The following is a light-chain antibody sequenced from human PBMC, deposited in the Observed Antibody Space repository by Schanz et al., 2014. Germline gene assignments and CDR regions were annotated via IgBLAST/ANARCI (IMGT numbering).Light chain of an antibody. CDR1: QSVSSY. Sequence: DILMTQSPATLSVSPGERATLSCRASQSVSSYLAWYQQKPGQAPRLLIYDASTRATGIPARFSGSGSGTDFTLTISSLQSEDFAIYYCQQYNKWPPLTFGGGSKVEIK. CDR2: DAS. V-gene: IGKV3-15*01. CDR3: QQYNKWPPLT. J-gene: IGKJ4*01.